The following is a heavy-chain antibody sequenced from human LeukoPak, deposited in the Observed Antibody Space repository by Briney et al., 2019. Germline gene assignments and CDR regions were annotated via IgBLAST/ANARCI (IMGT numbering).Heavy chain of an antibody. D-gene: IGHD1-26*01. J-gene: IGHJ4*02. V-gene: IGHV4-4*07. CDR1: GGSNSSYY. CDR2: IYTSGST. CDR3: AREHQRIGSYDGLEY. Sequence: NPPETLSVTSIVSGGSNSSYYTSWIRQPAGKGLEWIGRIYTSGSTNYNPSLKSRVTMSVDTSKNQFSLKLSSVTAADTAVYYCAREHQRIGSYDGLEYWGQGTLVTVSS.